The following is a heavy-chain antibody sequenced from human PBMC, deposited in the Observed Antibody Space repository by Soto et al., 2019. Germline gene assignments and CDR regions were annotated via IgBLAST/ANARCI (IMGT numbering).Heavy chain of an antibody. CDR1: GFTFSNAW. CDR3: TARITIFGVVIDY. CDR2: IKSKTDGGTT. V-gene: IGHV3-15*01. Sequence: GGSLRLSCAASGFTFSNAWMSWVRQAPGKGLEWVGRIKSKTDGGTTDYAAPVKGRITISRDDSKNTLYLQMNSLKTEDTAVYCCTARITIFGVVIDYWGQGTLVTVSS. J-gene: IGHJ4*02. D-gene: IGHD3-3*01.